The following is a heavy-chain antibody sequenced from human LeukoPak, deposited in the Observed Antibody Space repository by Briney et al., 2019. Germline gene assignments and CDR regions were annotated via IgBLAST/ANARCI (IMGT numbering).Heavy chain of an antibody. Sequence: GGSLRLSCAAPGFTFSSYGMHWVRQAPGKGLEWVAFIRYDGSNKYYADSVKGRFTISRDNSKNTLYLQMNSLRAEDTAVYYCARQVGVVKDPWWFDPWGQGTLVTVSS. CDR3: ARQVGVVKDPWWFDP. D-gene: IGHD3-3*01. CDR1: GFTFSSYG. CDR2: IRYDGSNK. J-gene: IGHJ5*02. V-gene: IGHV3-30*02.